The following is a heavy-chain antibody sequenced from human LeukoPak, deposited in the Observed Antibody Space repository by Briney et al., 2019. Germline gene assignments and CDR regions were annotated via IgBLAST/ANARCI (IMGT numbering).Heavy chain of an antibody. J-gene: IGHJ4*02. D-gene: IGHD3-10*01. V-gene: IGHV1-2*02. CDR1: GYSFNGYY. Sequence: ASVKVSCKALGYSFNGYYLHWVRHAPGQGLQWVGWINPHTGGTAYAQNFQGRVTLTRDTSVTTAFLELSGLRFDDTAICYCARASLVYFGGMFPTHRPYDFWGQGTQVTVSP. CDR2: INPHTGGT. CDR3: ARASLVYFGGMFPTHRPYDF.